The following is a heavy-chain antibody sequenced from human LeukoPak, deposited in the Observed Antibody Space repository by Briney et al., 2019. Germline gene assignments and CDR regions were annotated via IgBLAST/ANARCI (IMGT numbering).Heavy chain of an antibody. CDR2: MNPNSGNT. V-gene: IGHV1-8*01. CDR3: ARMDSIYSSSSADY. Sequence: ATVKVSCKASGYTFTSYDINWVRQATGQGLEWMGWMNPNSGNTGYAQKFQGRVTMTRNTSISTAYMELSSLRSEDTAVYYCARMDSIYSSSSADYWGQGTLVTVSS. CDR1: GYTFTSYD. J-gene: IGHJ4*02. D-gene: IGHD6-6*01.